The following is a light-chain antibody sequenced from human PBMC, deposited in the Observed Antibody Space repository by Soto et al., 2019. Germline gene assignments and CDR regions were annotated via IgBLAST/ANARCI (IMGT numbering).Light chain of an antibody. Sequence: IVLTQSPAILALSPGDRATLSCRASQSVSSSYLAWYQHKPGQAPRLLIHGASSRVTGIPDRFSGGGSGTDFTLTISNLEPEDFAVYYCQQRSNWPPEITIGQGTRLEI. J-gene: IGKJ5*01. CDR1: QSVSSSY. CDR2: GAS. V-gene: IGKV3D-20*02. CDR3: QQRSNWPPEIT.